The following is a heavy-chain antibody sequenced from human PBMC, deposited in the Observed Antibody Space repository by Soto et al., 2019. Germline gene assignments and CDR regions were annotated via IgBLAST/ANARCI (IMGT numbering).Heavy chain of an antibody. D-gene: IGHD6-6*01. V-gene: IGHV3-30*18. Sequence: PGGSLRLSCVASGFTFSNFGMHWVRQAPGKGLEWVALTSFDGNKNYYADSVKGRFTISRDNSKNTLYLQMNSLRAEDTAVYYCAKLVSWDAFDIWGQGTMVTVSS. CDR2: TSFDGNKN. CDR1: GFTFSNFG. CDR3: AKLVSWDAFDI. J-gene: IGHJ3*02.